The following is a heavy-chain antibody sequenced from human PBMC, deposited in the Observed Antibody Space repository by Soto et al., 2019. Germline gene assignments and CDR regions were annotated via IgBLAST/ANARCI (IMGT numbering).Heavy chain of an antibody. V-gene: IGHV3-15*01. Sequence: PGGPQRHCSAVFGLTFSNAGMSWVSQAPGKGLEWVGRIKSKTYGRTTDYAAPVKGRFTISRDDSKNTLYLQMNSLKTEDTSLYYSTTDLDYGDWYLVYWGQGTLVTVSS. CDR3: TTDLDYGDWYLVY. J-gene: IGHJ4*02. CDR1: GLTFSNAG. D-gene: IGHD4-17*01. CDR2: IKSKTYGRTT.